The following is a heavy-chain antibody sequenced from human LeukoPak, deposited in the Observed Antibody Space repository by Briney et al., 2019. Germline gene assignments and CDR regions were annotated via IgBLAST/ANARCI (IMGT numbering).Heavy chain of an antibody. J-gene: IGHJ4*02. CDR3: ARHTPFGTTGTTFDY. CDR1: GGPISNYY. CDR2: MYYSGSN. Sequence: SETLSLTCTVSGGPISNYYWSWIRQPPGKGLEWIGYMYYSGSNSYNPSLKSRVTISVDTSKNQFSLKLSSVTAADTAVYYCARHTPFGTTGTTFDYWGQGSLVTVSS. D-gene: IGHD1-1*01. V-gene: IGHV4-59*08.